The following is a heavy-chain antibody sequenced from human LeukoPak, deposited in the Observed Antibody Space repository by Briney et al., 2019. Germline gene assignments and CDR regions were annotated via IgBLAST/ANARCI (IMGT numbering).Heavy chain of an antibody. CDR2: INPNSGGT. Sequence: GASVKVSCKASGYTFTGYYMHWVRQAPGQGLEWMGWINPNSGGTNYAQKFQGRVTMTRDTSTSTVYMELSSLRSADTAVYYCARGPVVTAPPAYMDVWGKGTTVTISS. J-gene: IGHJ6*03. V-gene: IGHV1-2*02. CDR3: ARGPVVTAPPAYMDV. D-gene: IGHD2-21*02. CDR1: GYTFTGYY.